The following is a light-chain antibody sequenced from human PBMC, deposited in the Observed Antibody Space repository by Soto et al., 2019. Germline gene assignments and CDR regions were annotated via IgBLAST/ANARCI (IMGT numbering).Light chain of an antibody. V-gene: IGLV2-14*01. J-gene: IGLJ7*01. CDR3: SSYTLRNTLVL. Sequence: QSVLTQPASVSGSPGQSITISCTGTSSDVGDYNFVSWYQQHPGKAPRLIIYEVSSRPSGVSYRFSGSKSGNTASLTISGLQAEDEADYYCSSYTLRNTLVLFGGGTQLTVL. CDR2: EVS. CDR1: SSDVGDYNF.